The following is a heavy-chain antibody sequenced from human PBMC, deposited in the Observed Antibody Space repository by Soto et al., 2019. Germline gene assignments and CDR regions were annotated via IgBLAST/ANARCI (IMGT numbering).Heavy chain of an antibody. D-gene: IGHD3-22*01. J-gene: IGHJ3*02. CDR2: IYYSGST. Sequence: PSETLSLTCTVSGGSISSSSYYWGWIRQPPGKGLEWIGNIYYSGSTYYNLSLKSRVTISVDRSKNQFSLKLSSVTAADTAVYYCARYYYDSSGYYFTDAFDIWGQGTMVTVSS. CDR3: ARYYYDSSGYYFTDAFDI. V-gene: IGHV4-39*07. CDR1: GGSISSSSYY.